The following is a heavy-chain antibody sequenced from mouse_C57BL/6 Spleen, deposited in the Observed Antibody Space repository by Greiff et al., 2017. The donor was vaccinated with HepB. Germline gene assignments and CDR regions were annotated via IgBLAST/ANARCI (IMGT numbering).Heavy chain of an antibody. CDR3: TTGHLLHY. CDR1: GFNIKDDY. D-gene: IGHD2-1*01. Sequence: EVKLVESGAELVRPGASVKLSCTASGFNIKDDYMHWVKQRPEQGLEWIGWIDPENGDTEYASKFQGKATITADTSSNTAYLQLSSLTSEDTAVYYCTTGHLLHYWGQGTTLTVSS. CDR2: IDPENGDT. V-gene: IGHV14-4*01. J-gene: IGHJ2*01.